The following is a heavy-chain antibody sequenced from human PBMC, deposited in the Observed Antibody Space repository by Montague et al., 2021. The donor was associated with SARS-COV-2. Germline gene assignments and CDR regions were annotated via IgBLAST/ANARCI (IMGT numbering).Heavy chain of an antibody. CDR1: GGSISSGSYY. J-gene: IGHJ4*02. Sequence: TLSLTCTVSGGSISSGSYYWSWIRQPAGKGLEWIGRIYTSGXTXYXXXXKSRVTISVDTSKNQFSLKLTSVTAADTAVYYCARAHSVRWAHLDNWGQGSLVTVSS. D-gene: IGHD5/OR15-5a*01. V-gene: IGHV4-61*02. CDR3: ARAHSVRWAHLDN. CDR2: IYTSGXT.